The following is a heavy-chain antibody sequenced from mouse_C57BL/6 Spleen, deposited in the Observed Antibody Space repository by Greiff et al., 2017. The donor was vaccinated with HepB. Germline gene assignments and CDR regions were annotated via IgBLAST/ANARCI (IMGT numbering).Heavy chain of an antibody. D-gene: IGHD2-1*01. Sequence: EVQLQESGPELVKPGASVKISCKASGYSFTDYNMNWVKQSNGKSLEWIGVINPNYGTTSYNQKFKGKATLTVDQSSSTAYMQLNSLTSEDSAVYYCARGDVGNYDLYYYAMDYWGQGTSVTVSS. CDR3: ARGDVGNYDLYYYAMDY. J-gene: IGHJ4*01. CDR1: GYSFTDYN. CDR2: INPNYGTT. V-gene: IGHV1-39*01.